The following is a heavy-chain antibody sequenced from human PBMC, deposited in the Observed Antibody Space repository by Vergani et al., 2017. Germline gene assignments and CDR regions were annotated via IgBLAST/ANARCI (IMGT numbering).Heavy chain of an antibody. V-gene: IGHV4-34*01. CDR3: ARDRGGSYADF. Sequence: QVQLQQWGAGLLKPSETLSLTCAVYGGSFSGYYWSWTRQPPGKGLEWIGEINHSGSTNYNPSLKSRVTISVDTSKNQFSLKLSSVTAADTAVYYCARDRGGSYADFWGQGTLVTVSS. D-gene: IGHD1-26*01. CDR1: GGSFSGYY. CDR2: INHSGST. J-gene: IGHJ4*02.